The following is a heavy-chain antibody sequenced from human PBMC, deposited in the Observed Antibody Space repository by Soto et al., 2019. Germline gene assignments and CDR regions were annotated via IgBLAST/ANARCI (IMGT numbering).Heavy chain of an antibody. D-gene: IGHD5-18*01. Sequence: PGGSLRLSCAASGFTFSSYSMNWVRQAPGKGLEWVSSISSSSHFIYYADSMKGRFTISRDNAKNSLYLQMNSLRAEDTAVYFCARDWEMDTATGFDYWGQGTLVTVSS. V-gene: IGHV3-21*01. CDR2: ISSSSHFI. CDR1: GFTFSSYS. CDR3: ARDWEMDTATGFDY. J-gene: IGHJ4*02.